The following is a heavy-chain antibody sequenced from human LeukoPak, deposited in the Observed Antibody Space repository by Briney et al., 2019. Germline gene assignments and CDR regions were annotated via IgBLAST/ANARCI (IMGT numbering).Heavy chain of an antibody. CDR1: GFTFSSYA. D-gene: IGHD3-10*01. CDR3: ARGLSRYYGSGTSYGMDV. Sequence: GSLRLSCAASGFTFSSYALTWIRQPPGKGLEWIGEINHSGSTNYNPSLKSRVTISVDTSKNQFSPKLSSVTAADTAVYYCARGLSRYYGSGTSYGMDVWGQGTTVTVSS. J-gene: IGHJ6*02. V-gene: IGHV4-34*01. CDR2: INHSGST.